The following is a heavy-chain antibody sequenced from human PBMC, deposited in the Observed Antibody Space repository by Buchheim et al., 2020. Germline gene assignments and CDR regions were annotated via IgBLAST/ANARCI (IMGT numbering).Heavy chain of an antibody. CDR1: GGSISSYY. CDR2: IYYSGST. Sequence: QVQLQESGPGLVKPSETLSITCTVSGGSISSYYWSWIRQPPGKGLEWIGYIYYSGSTNYNPSLKSRVTISVDTSKNQFSLKLSSVTAADTAVYYCARDLYGGSPFDYWGQGTL. D-gene: IGHD4-23*01. V-gene: IGHV4-59*01. CDR3: ARDLYGGSPFDY. J-gene: IGHJ4*02.